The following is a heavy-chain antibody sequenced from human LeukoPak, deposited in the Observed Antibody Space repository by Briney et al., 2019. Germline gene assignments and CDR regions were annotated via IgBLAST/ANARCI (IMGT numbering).Heavy chain of an antibody. D-gene: IGHD3-10*01. V-gene: IGHV4-4*07. CDR2: MHTSGST. CDR3: AREKYYYGSGSYPFDS. CDR1: GGSISSYY. Sequence: SETLSLTCTVSGGSISSYYWSWIRQPAGKGLEWIGRMHTSGSTNYNPSLKRRGTMSGDTSKNQFSLKLSSVTAADTAVYYCAREKYYYGSGSYPFDSWGQGTLVTVSS. J-gene: IGHJ4*02.